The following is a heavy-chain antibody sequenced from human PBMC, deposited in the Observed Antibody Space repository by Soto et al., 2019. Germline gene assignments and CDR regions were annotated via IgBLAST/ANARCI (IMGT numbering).Heavy chain of an antibody. CDR1: GAAFNTVT. CDR3: VREDDTTGSYSWFVP. V-gene: IGHV1-69*01. CDR2: FVPVFGSA. J-gene: IGHJ5*02. Sequence: QVQLVQSGAEVKKPGSSVRVSCKASGAAFNTVTINWVRQAPGQGLEWMGGFVPVFGSASYAQKFQGRVAITADASTSTFEVELSRLISEDTALYYCVREDDTTGSYSWFVPWGQGTLVTVSS. D-gene: IGHD3-9*01.